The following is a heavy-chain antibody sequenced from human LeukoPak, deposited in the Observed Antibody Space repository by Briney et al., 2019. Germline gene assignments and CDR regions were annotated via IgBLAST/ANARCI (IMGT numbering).Heavy chain of an antibody. Sequence: ASVKVSCKASGYTFTSYYMHLVRLAPGQGLEWMGITNASGGSTSYAQKFQGRVTMTRDTSTSTVYMELSSLRSEDTAVYYCARDRAAAEDYYYYYGMDVWGQGTTVTVSS. CDR2: TNASGGST. J-gene: IGHJ6*02. CDR1: GYTFTSYY. D-gene: IGHD6-13*01. CDR3: ARDRAAAEDYYYYYGMDV. V-gene: IGHV1-46*01.